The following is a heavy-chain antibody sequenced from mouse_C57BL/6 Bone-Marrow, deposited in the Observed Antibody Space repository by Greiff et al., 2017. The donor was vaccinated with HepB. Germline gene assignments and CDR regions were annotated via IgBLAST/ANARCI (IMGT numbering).Heavy chain of an antibody. J-gene: IGHJ3*01. CDR3: ARGAYFLAWFAY. CDR1: GYSITSGYY. Sequence: EVQVVESGPGLVKPSQSLSLTCSVTGYSITSGYYWNWIRQFPGNKLEWMGYISYDGSNNYNPSLKNRISITRDTSKNQFFLKLNSVTTEDPATYYCARGAYFLAWFAYWGQGTLVTGSA. V-gene: IGHV3-6*01. D-gene: IGHD2-10*01. CDR2: ISYDGSN.